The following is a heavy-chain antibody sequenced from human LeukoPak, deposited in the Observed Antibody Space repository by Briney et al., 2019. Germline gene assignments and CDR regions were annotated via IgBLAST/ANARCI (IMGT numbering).Heavy chain of an antibody. CDR3: ARDPGGDGYNSGFDY. CDR2: ISGPGSST. V-gene: IGHV3-23*01. Sequence: PGGSLRLSCAASGFTFSNYAMSWVRQAPGKGLEWVSTISGPGSSTYSADSVKGRFTISRDNSKNTLYLQMNSLRAEDTAVYYCARDPGGDGYNSGFDYWGQGTLVTVSS. J-gene: IGHJ4*02. CDR1: GFTFSNYA. D-gene: IGHD5-24*01.